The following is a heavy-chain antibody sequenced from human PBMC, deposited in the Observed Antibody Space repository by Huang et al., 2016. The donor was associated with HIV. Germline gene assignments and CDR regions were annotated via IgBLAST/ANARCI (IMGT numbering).Heavy chain of an antibody. Sequence: QVQLVQSGPELKKPGASVKISCKASGYPFSRYAMNWVRQAPGQGLEWMGWTNTNNGHPTYAQGFTGRLVFPLDAAANTAYLQITRLRAEDTAVYYCTRDSGLSSRGNFWGQGTLVAVSS. CDR1: GYPFSRYA. CDR3: TRDSGLSSRGNF. V-gene: IGHV7-4-1*02. J-gene: IGHJ4*02. D-gene: IGHD2-15*01. CDR2: TNTNNGHP.